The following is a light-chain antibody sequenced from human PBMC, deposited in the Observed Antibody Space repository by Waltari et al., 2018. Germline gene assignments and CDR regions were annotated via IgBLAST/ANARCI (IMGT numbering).Light chain of an antibody. Sequence: DIVMTQSPLSLPVTPGEPASIACRSSQSLLHSSGYHQVGWYLQKAGQSPQLLIYLGSLRASGVPDRFSGGGSGTDFTLRISRVEAEDVGIYYCLQSLQAPFTFGPGTTVDIK. J-gene: IGKJ3*01. CDR1: QSLLHSSGYHQ. CDR2: LGS. V-gene: IGKV2-28*01. CDR3: LQSLQAPFT.